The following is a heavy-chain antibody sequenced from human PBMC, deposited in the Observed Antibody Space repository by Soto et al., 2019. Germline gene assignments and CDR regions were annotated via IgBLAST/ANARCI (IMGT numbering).Heavy chain of an antibody. V-gene: IGHV3-48*01. CDR3: AREFASGSYFWDDAFDI. J-gene: IGHJ3*02. CDR2: ISSSSRTI. Sequence: GGSLRLSCAASGFTFSSYSMNWVRQAPGKGLEWVSYISSSSRTIYYADSVKGRFTISRDNAKNSLYLQMNSLRAEDTAVYYCAREFASGSYFWDDAFDIWGQGTMVTVSS. CDR1: GFTFSSYS. D-gene: IGHD3-10*01.